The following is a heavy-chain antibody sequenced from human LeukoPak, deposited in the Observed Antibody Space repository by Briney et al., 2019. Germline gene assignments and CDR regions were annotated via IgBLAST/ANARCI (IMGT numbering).Heavy chain of an antibody. D-gene: IGHD3-16*02. Sequence: GGSLRLSCAASGFTFSSYAMSWVRQAPGKGLEWVSAISGSGGSTYYADSVKGRFTISRDNSKNTLYLQMNSLRAEDTAVYYCANRPYDYVWGSYRDTLGYFDYWGQGTLVIVSS. CDR2: ISGSGGST. CDR1: GFTFSSYA. CDR3: ANRPYDYVWGSYRDTLGYFDY. V-gene: IGHV3-23*01. J-gene: IGHJ4*02.